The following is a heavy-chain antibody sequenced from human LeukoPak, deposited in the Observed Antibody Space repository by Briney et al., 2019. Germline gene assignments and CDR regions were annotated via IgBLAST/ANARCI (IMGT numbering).Heavy chain of an antibody. CDR1: GFTFSSYA. V-gene: IGHV3-64*01. D-gene: IGHD6-13*01. CDR3: ARGAILAAAGHFDY. J-gene: IGHJ4*02. CDR2: ISSNGGST. Sequence: LAGGSLRLSCAASGFTFSSYAMHWVRQAPGKGLEYVSAISSNGGSTYYANSVKGRFTISRDNSKNTLYLQMGSLRAEDMAVYYCARGAILAAAGHFDYWGQGTLVTVSS.